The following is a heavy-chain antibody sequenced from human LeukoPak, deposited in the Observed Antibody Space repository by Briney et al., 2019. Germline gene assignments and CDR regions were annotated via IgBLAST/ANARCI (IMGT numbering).Heavy chain of an antibody. J-gene: IGHJ3*02. D-gene: IGHD6-6*01. CDR3: AKLPSIAARPDAFDI. Sequence: PGGSLRLSCAASGFIVSSNYMSWVRQAPGKGLEWVSAISGSGGSTYYADSVKGRFTISRDNSKNTLYLQMNSLRAEDTAVYYCAKLPSIAARPDAFDIWGQGTMVTVSS. V-gene: IGHV3-23*01. CDR1: GFIVSSNY. CDR2: ISGSGGST.